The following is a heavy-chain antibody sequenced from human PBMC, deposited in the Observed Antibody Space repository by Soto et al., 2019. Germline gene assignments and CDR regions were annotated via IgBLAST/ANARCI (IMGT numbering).Heavy chain of an antibody. D-gene: IGHD3-3*01. CDR1: GGSISSSNW. CDR3: SRGGSYDFWSGYLDY. CDR2: IYHSGST. V-gene: IGHV4-4*02. Sequence: SETLSLTCAVSGGSISSSNWWSWVRQPPGKGLEWIGEIYHSGSTNYNPSLKSRVTISVDKSKNQFSLKLSSVTAADTAVYYCSRGGSYDFWSGYLDYWGQGTLVTVSS. J-gene: IGHJ4*02.